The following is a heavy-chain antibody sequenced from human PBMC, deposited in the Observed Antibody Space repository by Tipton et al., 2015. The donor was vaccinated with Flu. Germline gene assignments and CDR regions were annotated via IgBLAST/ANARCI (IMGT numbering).Heavy chain of an antibody. CDR1: GDSIGSAYY. V-gene: IGHV4-38-2*01. J-gene: IGHJ5*02. Sequence: TLSLTCSVSGDSIGSAYYWGWIRQPPGQGLQWIGNVYRTGTYYNPSLKSRVTISVDRSKNQFSLKLSSVTASDTAVYYCARRDHSNYVSEPKNWFDPWGQGILVTVSS. CDR3: ARRDHSNYVSEPKNWFDP. D-gene: IGHD4-11*01. CDR2: VYRTGT.